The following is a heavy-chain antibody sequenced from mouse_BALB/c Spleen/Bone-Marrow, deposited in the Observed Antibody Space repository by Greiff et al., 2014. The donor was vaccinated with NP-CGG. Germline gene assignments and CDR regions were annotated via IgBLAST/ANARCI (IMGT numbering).Heavy chain of an antibody. J-gene: IGHJ2*01. CDR3: ARGRWYY. CDR2: VNPNFGGT. V-gene: IGHV1-22*01. Sequence: VQLQQSGPELVKPGASVKLSCKTSGYTFTDYTLHWVRKSQGKTLEWIGGVNPNFGGTSYNQKFKGKASLTVNKSSTTAYMELRSLTSEDSAVYYCARGRWYYWGQGTTLTVSS. D-gene: IGHD2-3*01. CDR1: GYTFTDYT.